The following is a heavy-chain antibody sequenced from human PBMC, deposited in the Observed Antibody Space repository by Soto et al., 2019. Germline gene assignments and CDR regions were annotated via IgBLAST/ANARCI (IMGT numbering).Heavy chain of an antibody. V-gene: IGHV3-30-3*01. CDR2: ISYDGGNK. Sequence: QVQLVESGGGVVQPGRSLRLSCAASGFTFRSYAMHWVRQAPGKGLECVAVISYDGGNKFYRDYVKGRFTISRDNFRNTQSLQINSLTYEDTAVYYCARGDREDIAVVIGVRPGEYGVDVWGQGTTVTVSS. CDR1: GFTFRSYA. J-gene: IGHJ6*02. D-gene: IGHD2-21*01. CDR3: ARGDREDIAVVIGVRPGEYGVDV.